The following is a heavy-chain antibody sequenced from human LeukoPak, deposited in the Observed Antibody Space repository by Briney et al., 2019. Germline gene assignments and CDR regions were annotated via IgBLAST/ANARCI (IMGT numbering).Heavy chain of an antibody. D-gene: IGHD3-10*01. V-gene: IGHV3-23*01. CDR1: GFTFSSYA. J-gene: IGHJ5*02. Sequence: GGSLRLSCAASGFTFSSYAMTWVRQAPGKGLEWVSSIDANGAGTFYADSVKGRFSISRDNAKNTLGLQMHSLTAEDTAVYYCAKDQSYYNWFDPWRQGTLVTVSS. CDR3: AKDQSYYNWFDP. CDR2: IDANGAGT.